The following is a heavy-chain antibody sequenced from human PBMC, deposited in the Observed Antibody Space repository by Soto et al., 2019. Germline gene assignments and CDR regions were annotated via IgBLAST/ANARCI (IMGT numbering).Heavy chain of an antibody. Sequence: GGSLKISCNGSGYSFAGYWIGWVRQMPGKGLDWMGVIYPGDSDTRYSPSFHGQVTISADKSISTAYLQWSSLKASDTAMYFCARLPGVRGVFDGFNVWGQGTMVTVSS. CDR2: IYPGDSDT. J-gene: IGHJ3*01. D-gene: IGHD3-10*01. V-gene: IGHV5-51*01. CDR3: ARLPGVRGVFDGFNV. CDR1: GYSFAGYW.